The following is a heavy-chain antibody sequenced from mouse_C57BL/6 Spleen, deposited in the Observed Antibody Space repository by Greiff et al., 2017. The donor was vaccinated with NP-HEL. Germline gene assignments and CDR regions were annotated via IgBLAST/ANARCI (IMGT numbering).Heavy chain of an antibody. J-gene: IGHJ4*01. Sequence: VQLKESGPGLVKPSQSLSLTCSVTGYSITSGYYWNWIRQFPGNKLEWMGYISYDGSNNYNPSLKNRISITRDTSKNQFFLKLNSVTTEDTATYYCARGGGSGFYAMDYWGQGTSVTVSS. CDR3: ARGGGSGFYAMDY. V-gene: IGHV3-6*01. D-gene: IGHD3-2*02. CDR2: ISYDGSN. CDR1: GYSITSGYY.